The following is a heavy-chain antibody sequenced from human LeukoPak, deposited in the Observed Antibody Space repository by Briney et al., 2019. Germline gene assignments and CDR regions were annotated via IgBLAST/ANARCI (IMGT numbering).Heavy chain of an antibody. CDR1: GFTFSSYD. CDR3: PRARHGMDV. J-gene: IGHJ6*02. CDR2: IDVAGTT. Sequence: GGSLRLSCAPSGFTFSSYDMHWVRQPTGQGLEWVSAIDVAGTTPYAGSVKDCFTIARETSNNALFIQMNRLSATHTAVYYCPRARHGMDVWGQGTTVTVSS. V-gene: IGHV3-13*01.